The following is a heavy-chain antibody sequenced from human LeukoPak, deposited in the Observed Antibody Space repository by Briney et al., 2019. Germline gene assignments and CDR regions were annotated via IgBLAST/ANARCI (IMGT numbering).Heavy chain of an antibody. Sequence: PGGSLRLSCAASGFTFSSYWMSWVRQAPGKGLEWVANIKRDGSEKYYVDSVKGRFTISRDNAKNSLYLQMNSLRAEDTAVYYCARDPSSWYGQKSDYWGQGTLVTVSS. J-gene: IGHJ4*02. D-gene: IGHD6-13*01. CDR2: IKRDGSEK. CDR3: ARDPSSWYGQKSDY. CDR1: GFTFSSYW. V-gene: IGHV3-7*01.